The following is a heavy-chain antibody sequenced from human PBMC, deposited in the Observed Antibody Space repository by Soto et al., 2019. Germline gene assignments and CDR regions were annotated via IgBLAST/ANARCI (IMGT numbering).Heavy chain of an antibody. V-gene: IGHV1-2*02. J-gene: IGHJ5*02. CDR3: ASNDPGGGFDP. CDR2: INPNNGAT. Sequence: ASVKVSCKAPRYIFTAYFMHWVRQAPGQGLEWMGWINPNNGATHYGLSFQGRVTMTRDTSISTAYMELSSLRSDDTAVYYCASNDPGGGFDPWGQGNLVTVSS. CDR1: RYIFTAYF. D-gene: IGHD1-1*01.